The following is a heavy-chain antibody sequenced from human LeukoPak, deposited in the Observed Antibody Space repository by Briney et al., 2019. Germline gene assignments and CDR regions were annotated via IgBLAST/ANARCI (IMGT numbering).Heavy chain of an antibody. CDR2: ISGSGGST. CDR3: AKDERYYQTIDY. J-gene: IGHJ4*02. CDR1: GFTFSSYA. Sequence: GGSLRLSCAASGFTFSSYAMSWVRQAPGKGLERVSAISGSGGSTYYADSVKGRFTISRDNSKNTLYLQMNSLRAEDTAVYYCAKDERYYQTIDYWGQGTLVTVSS. V-gene: IGHV3-23*01. D-gene: IGHD3-9*01.